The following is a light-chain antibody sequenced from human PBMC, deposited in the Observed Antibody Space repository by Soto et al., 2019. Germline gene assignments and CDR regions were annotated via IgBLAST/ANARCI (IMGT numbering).Light chain of an antibody. CDR3: MQALQTPRT. CDR1: QSLLHSNGYNY. CDR2: LGS. V-gene: IGKV2-28*01. Sequence: DIVMTQSPLSLPVTPGEPASISCRSSQSLLHSNGYNYLDWYLQKSGQSPQLLIYLGSNRSSGVPDRFSGSGSGTDFTLKISRVEAEGVGVYYCMQALQTPRTFGLGTKVEIK. J-gene: IGKJ1*01.